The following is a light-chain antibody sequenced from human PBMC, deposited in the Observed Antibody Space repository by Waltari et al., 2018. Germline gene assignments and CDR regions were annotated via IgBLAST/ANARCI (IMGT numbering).Light chain of an antibody. Sequence: QSALTQPASVSGSPGQSITISCTGTSGDVGGYDLVSWYQQHPGKAPKLMIYAATNRPSGVSGRFSSSTSGNTAFLTISVLRPEDEAEYYCSSFTSSRTGLFGAGTTVTVL. J-gene: IGLJ1*01. CDR3: SSFTSSRTGL. CDR1: SGDVGGYDL. V-gene: IGLV2-14*03. CDR2: AAT.